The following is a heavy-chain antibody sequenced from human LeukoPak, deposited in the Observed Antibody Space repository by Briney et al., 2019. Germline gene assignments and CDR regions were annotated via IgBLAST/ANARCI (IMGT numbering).Heavy chain of an antibody. CDR1: GFTFSSYT. D-gene: IGHD4-11*01. J-gene: IGHJ1*01. CDR2: ISYDVNNK. Sequence: GRSLRLSCAASGFTFSSYTMHWVRQAPGKGLEWVAVISYDVNNKYYAESVKGRFTISRDNSKNTVYLQMNSLRAEDTAVYYCARDGRGYYSIYFQDWGQGTLVTVSS. CDR3: ARDGRGYYSIYFQD. V-gene: IGHV3-30-3*01.